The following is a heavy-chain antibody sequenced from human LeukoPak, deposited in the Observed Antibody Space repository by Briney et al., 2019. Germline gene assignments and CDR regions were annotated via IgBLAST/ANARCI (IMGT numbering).Heavy chain of an antibody. CDR2: IRQDGSEK. D-gene: IGHD6-19*01. Sequence: GGSLRLSCAASGFTFSNYWMTWVRQAPGKGLEWVANIRQDGSEKNYVDSVKGRFTISRDNAKNSLYLQMNSLRAEDTAVYYCARDRGTQWLVRGDWFDPWGQGTLVTVSS. V-gene: IGHV3-7*03. CDR3: ARDRGTQWLVRGDWFDP. CDR1: GFTFSNYW. J-gene: IGHJ5*02.